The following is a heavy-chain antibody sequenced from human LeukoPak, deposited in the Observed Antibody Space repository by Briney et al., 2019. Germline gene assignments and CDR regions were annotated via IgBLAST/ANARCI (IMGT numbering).Heavy chain of an antibody. Sequence: GGSLRLSCAVSGFTFSSNSKHWVRQAPGQGLEWVSFISSSSYIYYADSVKGRFTISRDNAKNSLYLQMNSLRAEDTAVYYCARTRSSSWYHLDYWGQGTLVTVSS. D-gene: IGHD6-13*01. J-gene: IGHJ4*02. CDR3: ARTRSSSWYHLDY. V-gene: IGHV3-21*01. CDR2: ISSSSYI. CDR1: GFTFSSNS.